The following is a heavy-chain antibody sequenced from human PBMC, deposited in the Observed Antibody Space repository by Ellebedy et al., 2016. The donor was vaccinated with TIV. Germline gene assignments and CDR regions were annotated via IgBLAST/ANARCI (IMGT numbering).Heavy chain of an antibody. V-gene: IGHV3-74*01. CDR2: INSDGSST. J-gene: IGHJ6*02. CDR1: GFTFSSYW. Sequence: GESLKISCAASGFTFSSYWMHWVRQAPGKGLVWVSRINSDGSSTSYADSVKGRFTISRDNAKNTLYLQMNNLRAEDTAIYYCSKTMATWAYFWYGMDVWGQGTTVTVSS. CDR3: SKTMATWAYFWYGMDV. D-gene: IGHD4/OR15-4a*01.